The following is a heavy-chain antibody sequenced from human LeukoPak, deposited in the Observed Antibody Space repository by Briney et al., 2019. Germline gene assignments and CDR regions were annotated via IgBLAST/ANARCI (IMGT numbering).Heavy chain of an antibody. V-gene: IGHV4-38-2*01. CDR3: ARGGYGDYGQIDY. D-gene: IGHD4-17*01. J-gene: IGHJ4*02. CDR2: IYHSGSA. Sequence: PSETLSLTCAVSGYSISSGYYWGWIRQRPGKGLEWIGSIYHSGSAYYNPSLKSRVTISVDTSKNQFSLKLSSVTAADTAVYYCARGGYGDYGQIDYWGQGTLVTASS. CDR1: GYSISSGYY.